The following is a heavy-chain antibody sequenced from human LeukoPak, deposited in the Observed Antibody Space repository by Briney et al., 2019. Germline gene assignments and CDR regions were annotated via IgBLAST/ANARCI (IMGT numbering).Heavy chain of an antibody. Sequence: PSETLSPTCAVYGGSFSGYYWSWIRQPPGKGLEWIGEINHSGSTNYNPSLKSRVTISVDTSKNQFSLKLSSVTAADTAVYYCARGGQLVDSFHALDIWGQGTMVTVSS. CDR1: GGSFSGYY. J-gene: IGHJ3*02. CDR2: INHSGST. V-gene: IGHV4-34*01. D-gene: IGHD6-6*01. CDR3: ARGGQLVDSFHALDI.